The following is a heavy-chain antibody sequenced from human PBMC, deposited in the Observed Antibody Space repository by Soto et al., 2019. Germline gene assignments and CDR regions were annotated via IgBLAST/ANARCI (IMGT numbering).Heavy chain of an antibody. V-gene: IGHV4-59*01. D-gene: IGHD2-21*02. CDR1: GCSISSYY. CDR3: ARDIWGYCGAVCYPLDG. CDR2: MYTTGSP. J-gene: IGHJ6*02. Sequence: QVRLQESGPGLVKPSETLSLTCTVSGCSISSYYWSWIRQPPGKGLEWIGYMYTTGSPIYNSSLKSRVTISVDTSKNQFGLKLNSVTAADTAVYYCARDIWGYCGAVCYPLDGWGQGTTVTVSS.